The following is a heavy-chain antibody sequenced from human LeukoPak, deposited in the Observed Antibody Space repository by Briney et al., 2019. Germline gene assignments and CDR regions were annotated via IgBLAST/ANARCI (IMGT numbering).Heavy chain of an antibody. CDR1: GGSFSRYY. V-gene: IGHV4-34*01. CDR2: IDHRGDT. J-gene: IGHJ4*02. Sequence: SETLSLTCAVYGGSFSRYYWSWIRQSPGKGLEWIAEIDHRGDTNYNPSVKSRVTISVDTSKNQFSLKLSSVTAADTAVYYCARVMEDLVPAATKSFDYWGQGTLVTVSS. D-gene: IGHD2-2*01. CDR3: ARVMEDLVPAATKSFDY.